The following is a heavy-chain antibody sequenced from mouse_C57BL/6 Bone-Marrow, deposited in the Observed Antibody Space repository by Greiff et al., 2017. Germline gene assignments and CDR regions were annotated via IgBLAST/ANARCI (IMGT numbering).Heavy chain of an antibody. J-gene: IGHJ1*03. D-gene: IGHD1-1*01. CDR3: TTVITTVVGYFDV. Sequence: DVQLQESGAELVRPGASVKLSCTASGFNIKDDYMHWVKQRPEQGLEWIGWIDPENGDTEYASKFQGKATITADTSSNTAYLQLSSLTSEDTAVYYCTTVITTVVGYFDVWGRGTTVTVSS. V-gene: IGHV14-4*01. CDR1: GFNIKDDY. CDR2: IDPENGDT.